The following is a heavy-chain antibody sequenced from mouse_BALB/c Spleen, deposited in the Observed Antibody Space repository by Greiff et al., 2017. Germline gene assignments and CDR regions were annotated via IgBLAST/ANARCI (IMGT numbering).Heavy chain of an antibody. D-gene: IGHD2-14*01. Sequence: LMESGPGLVKPSQSLSLTCPVTGYSITSGYYWNWIRQFPGNKLEWMGYISYDGSNNYNPSLKNRISITRDTSKNQFFLKLNSVTTEDTATYYCALYYRYDGAWFADWGQGTLVTVSA. CDR2: ISYDGSN. CDR1: GYSITSGYY. V-gene: IGHV3-6*02. J-gene: IGHJ3*01. CDR3: ALYYRYDGAWFAD.